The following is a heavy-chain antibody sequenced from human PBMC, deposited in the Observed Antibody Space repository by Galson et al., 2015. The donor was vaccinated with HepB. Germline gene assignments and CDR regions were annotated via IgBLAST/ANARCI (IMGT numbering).Heavy chain of an antibody. CDR2: INAGNGNT. J-gene: IGHJ4*02. V-gene: IGHV1-3*01. D-gene: IGHD6-13*01. CDR3: ARDHRPSYSSSWPLDY. Sequence: SVKVSCKASGYTFTSYVINWVRQAPGQSLEWMGWINAGNGNTKYSQKFQGRVTITRDTSASTAYMELSSLRSEDTAVYYCARDHRPSYSSSWPLDYWGQGTLVTVSS. CDR1: GYTFTSYV.